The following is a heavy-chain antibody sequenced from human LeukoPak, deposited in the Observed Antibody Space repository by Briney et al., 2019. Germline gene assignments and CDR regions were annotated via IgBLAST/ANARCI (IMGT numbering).Heavy chain of an antibody. CDR2: ISGSGDST. V-gene: IGHV3-23*01. Sequence: GGSLRLSCAASGFIFSSYSLNWVRQAPGKGLEWVSTISGSGDSTYYADSVKGRFTISRDNSKNTLYLQMNSLRAEDTAVYYCAKEGGGLVPAARPFDYWGQGTLVTVSS. CDR1: GFIFSSYS. J-gene: IGHJ4*02. D-gene: IGHD2-2*01. CDR3: AKEGGGLVPAARPFDY.